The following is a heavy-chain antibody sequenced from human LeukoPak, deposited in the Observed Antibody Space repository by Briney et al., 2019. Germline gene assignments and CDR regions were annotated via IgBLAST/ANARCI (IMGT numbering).Heavy chain of an antibody. Sequence: KPGGSLRLSCAASGFTFSGYSMIWVRQAPGKGLEWVSSISSSSSYIYYADSVKGRFTISRDNSENTLYLQMGSLRAEDMAVYYCARGNFGTVTNYFDYWGREPWSPSPQ. V-gene: IGHV3-21*04. CDR1: GFTFSGYS. D-gene: IGHD4-17*01. CDR2: ISSSSSYI. CDR3: ARGNFGTVTNYFDY. J-gene: IGHJ4*02.